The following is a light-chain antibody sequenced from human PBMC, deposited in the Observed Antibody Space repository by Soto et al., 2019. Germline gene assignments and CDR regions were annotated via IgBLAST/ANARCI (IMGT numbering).Light chain of an antibody. CDR1: QSVSNY. CDR3: QQRSNWIT. CDR2: DAS. Sequence: EVVLTQSPATLSLSPGERATLSCRASQSVSNYLAWYQQQPGQAPRLLIYDASNRATGIPARFSGSGSWTDFTLTISSLEPEDFAVYYCQQRSNWITFGQGTRLEIE. J-gene: IGKJ5*01. V-gene: IGKV3-11*01.